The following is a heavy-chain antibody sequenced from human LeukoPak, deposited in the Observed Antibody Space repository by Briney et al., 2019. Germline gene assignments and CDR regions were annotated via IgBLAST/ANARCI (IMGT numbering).Heavy chain of an antibody. Sequence: KPSDTLSLICTVSGGSISSSSYYWGWIRQPPGKGLEWIGSIYYSGSTYYNPSLKSRVTISVDTSKNQFSLKLRSVTAADTAVYYCARQLTTYGDYAFDYWDQGTLVTVSS. CDR3: ARQLTTYGDYAFDY. CDR2: IYYSGST. V-gene: IGHV4-39*01. CDR1: GGSISSSSYY. D-gene: IGHD4-17*01. J-gene: IGHJ4*02.